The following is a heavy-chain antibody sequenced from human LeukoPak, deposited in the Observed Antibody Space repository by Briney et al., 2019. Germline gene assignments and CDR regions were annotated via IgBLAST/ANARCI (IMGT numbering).Heavy chain of an antibody. CDR3: AREYSSFEY. CDR2: INYSGTT. CDR1: GGSISGYY. D-gene: IGHD5-18*01. Sequence: PSETLSLTCAVSGGSISGYYWHWILQSPGMGLEWIGYINYSGTTDYNPSLKSRVTISVDTSKNQFSLNLRSATAADTAVYYCAREYSSFEYWGQGILVTVSS. J-gene: IGHJ4*02. V-gene: IGHV4-59*01.